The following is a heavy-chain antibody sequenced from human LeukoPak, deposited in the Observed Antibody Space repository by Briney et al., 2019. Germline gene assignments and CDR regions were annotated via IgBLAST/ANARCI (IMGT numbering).Heavy chain of an antibody. J-gene: IGHJ5*02. CDR1: GCSFTSYY. V-gene: IGHV4-4*07. CDR2: IYTSGST. CDR3: AREDGESFDP. Sequence: SETLTLTCTVSGCSFTSYYRSWIRQAAGKGLEWIGRIYTSGSTNYNPSLKSRVTMSLDTSKNQYSLKLSSVTAADTAVYNCAREDGESFDPWGQGTLVTVSS. D-gene: IGHD4-17*01.